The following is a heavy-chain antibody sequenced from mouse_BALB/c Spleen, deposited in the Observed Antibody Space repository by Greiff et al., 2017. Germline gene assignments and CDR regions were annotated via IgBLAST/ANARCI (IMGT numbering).Heavy chain of an antibody. V-gene: IGHV10S3*01. D-gene: IGHD3-2*01. J-gene: IGHJ3*01. CDR3: VRDRDSAGPAWFAY. Sequence: GGGLVQPKGSLTLSCAASGFTFNTNAMNWVRQAPGKGLEWVARIRSKSNNYATYYADSVKDRFTISRDDSQSMLYLQMNNLKTEDTAMYYCVRDRDSAGPAWFAYWGQGTLVTVSA. CDR1: GFTFNTNA. CDR2: IRSKSNNYAT.